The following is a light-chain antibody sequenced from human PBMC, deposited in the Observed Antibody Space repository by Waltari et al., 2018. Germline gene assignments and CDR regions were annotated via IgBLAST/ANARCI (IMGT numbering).Light chain of an antibody. J-gene: IGLJ1*01. CDR2: YDS. V-gene: IGLV3-21*04. CDR1: NIGSYS. Sequence: SYALTQPPSVSVAPGTTARITCGGDNIGSYSGHWYQQKPGQAPVFVIFYDSARPSGIPARFSGSNAGNTATLTLSSVEAGDEAKYYCHVWHPDMDPGVFGPGTEVSV. CDR3: HVWHPDMDPGV.